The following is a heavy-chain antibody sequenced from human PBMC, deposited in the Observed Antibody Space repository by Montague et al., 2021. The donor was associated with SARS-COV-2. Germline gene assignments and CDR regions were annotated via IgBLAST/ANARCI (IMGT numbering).Heavy chain of an antibody. D-gene: IGHD3-10*01. CDR2: IWYDGSNK. J-gene: IGHJ6*02. V-gene: IGHV3-33*01. CDR1: GFTFSSYG. CDR3: ARDSDYYYYGMDV. Sequence: SLRLSCAASGFTFSSYGMHWVRQAPGKGLEWVAVIWYDGSNKYYADSVKGRFTISRDNSKNTLYLQMNSLRAEDTAVCYCARDSDYYYYGMDVWGQGTTVTVSS.